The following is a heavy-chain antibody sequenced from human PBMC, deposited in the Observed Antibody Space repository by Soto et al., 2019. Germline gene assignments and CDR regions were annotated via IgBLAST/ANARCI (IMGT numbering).Heavy chain of an antibody. J-gene: IGHJ6*02. CDR1: GFTFSSYA. D-gene: IGHD3-22*01. Sequence: EVQLLESGGGLVQPGGSLGLSCAASGFTFSSYAMSWVRQAPGKGLEWVSGISGGGGSTYYADSVKGRFTISRDNSKNTLYLQMNSLRAEDTAVYYCAKVPSSGYYIQGLYYGMDVWGHGTTVTVSS. CDR3: AKVPSSGYYIQGLYYGMDV. CDR2: ISGGGGST. V-gene: IGHV3-23*01.